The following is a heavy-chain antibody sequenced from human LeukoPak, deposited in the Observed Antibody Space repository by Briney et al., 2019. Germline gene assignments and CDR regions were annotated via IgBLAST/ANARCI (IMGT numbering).Heavy chain of an antibody. CDR2: ISSRSSYI. CDR3: ARGKEPVAGSLSHFDY. Sequence: GSLRLSCAASGFTFSSYSMNWVRQAPGKGLEWVSSISSRSSYIDYADSLKGRFTISRDNAKNSLYLQMNSLRAEDTAVYYCARGKEPVAGSLSHFDYWGQGTLVTVSS. J-gene: IGHJ4*02. CDR1: GFTFSSYS. D-gene: IGHD6-19*01. V-gene: IGHV3-21*01.